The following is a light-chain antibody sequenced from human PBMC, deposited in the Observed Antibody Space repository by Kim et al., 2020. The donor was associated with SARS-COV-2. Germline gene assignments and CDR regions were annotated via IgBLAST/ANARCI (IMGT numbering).Light chain of an antibody. Sequence: PGERATLSCRASQSVHSNLAWYQQNPGQAPRLLFFGASTRATGIPARFSGSGSGTEFTLTISSLQSEDSAVYYCQQYDNWPPRWTFGQGTKVDIK. CDR3: QQYDNWPPRWT. CDR1: QSVHSN. V-gene: IGKV3-15*01. J-gene: IGKJ1*01. CDR2: GAS.